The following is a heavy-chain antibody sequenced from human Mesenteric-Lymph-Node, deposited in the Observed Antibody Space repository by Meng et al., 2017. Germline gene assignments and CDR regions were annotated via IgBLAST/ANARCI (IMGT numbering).Heavy chain of an antibody. CDR1: GYSFTSYG. CDR2: ISAYNGNT. J-gene: IGHJ4*02. Sequence: VQVGVEVKNPWSLGKVSCKASGYSFTSYGISWVRQAPGQGLEWMGWISAYNGNTNYAQKLQGRVTMTRDTSTSTVYMELRSLRSDDTAVYYCARDGFYDSSGYYYGTFDYWGQGTLVTVSS. V-gene: IGHV1-18*01. CDR3: ARDGFYDSSGYYYGTFDY. D-gene: IGHD3-22*01.